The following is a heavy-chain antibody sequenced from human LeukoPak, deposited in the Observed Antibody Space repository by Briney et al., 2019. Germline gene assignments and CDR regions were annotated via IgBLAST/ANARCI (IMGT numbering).Heavy chain of an antibody. Sequence: GGSLRLACAASGFTFSSYGISWGRQARGKGLEWVANIKQDGSDTYYVDSVEGRFTISRDNAKTILYLELNSLRAEDTALYYCARVDGSSSCPAYWGQGTLVTVSS. CDR3: ARVDGSSSCPAY. V-gene: IGHV3-7*01. CDR1: GFTFSSYG. J-gene: IGHJ4*02. D-gene: IGHD6-13*01. CDR2: IKQDGSDT.